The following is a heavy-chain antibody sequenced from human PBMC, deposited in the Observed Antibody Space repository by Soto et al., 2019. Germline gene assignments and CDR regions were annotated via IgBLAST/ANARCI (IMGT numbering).Heavy chain of an antibody. D-gene: IGHD2-15*01. CDR2: INPNSGGT. CDR1: GYTFTGYY. Sequence: QVQLVQSGAEVRKPGASVKVSCKASGYTFTGYYMHWVRQAPGQGLEWMGWINPNSGGTNYAQKFQGRVTMTRDTSISTAYMELSRLRSDDTAVYYCARDGYCSGGSCDNHFDYWGQGTLVTVSS. V-gene: IGHV1-2*02. J-gene: IGHJ4*02. CDR3: ARDGYCSGGSCDNHFDY.